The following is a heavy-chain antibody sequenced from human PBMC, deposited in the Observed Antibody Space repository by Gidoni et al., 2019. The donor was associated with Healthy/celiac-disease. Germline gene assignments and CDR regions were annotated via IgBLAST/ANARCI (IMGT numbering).Heavy chain of an antibody. D-gene: IGHD1-7*01. Sequence: EVQLLESGGGLVQPGGSLSLSCAASGFTFSSYAMSWVRQAPGKGLEWVSAISGSGGSTYYADSVKGRFTISRDNSKNTLYLQMNSLRAEDTAVYYCAKGGDNWNFLNDYWGQGTLVTVSS. CDR3: AKGGDNWNFLNDY. J-gene: IGHJ4*02. V-gene: IGHV3-23*01. CDR1: GFTFSSYA. CDR2: ISGSGGST.